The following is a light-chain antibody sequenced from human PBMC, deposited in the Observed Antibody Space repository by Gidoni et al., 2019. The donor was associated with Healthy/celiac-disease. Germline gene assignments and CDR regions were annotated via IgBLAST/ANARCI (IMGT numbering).Light chain of an antibody. CDR3: QQSDSTPFT. J-gene: IGKJ3*01. CDR2: GAS. Sequence: DIQMTQSPSSLSASVGDRVTITCRASQSISSYLNWYQQKPGKAPKLLIYGASSLQSGIPSRFSGSGYGTDFTLTISSLQPEDFATYYCQQSDSTPFTFGHGTKVEIK. V-gene: IGKV1-39*01. CDR1: QSISSY.